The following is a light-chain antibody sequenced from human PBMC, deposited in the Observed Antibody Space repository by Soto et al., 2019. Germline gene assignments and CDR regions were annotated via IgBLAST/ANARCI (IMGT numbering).Light chain of an antibody. J-gene: IGKJ4*01. CDR3: QQYNDWPLT. Sequence: EIVMTQSPATLSVSPGERATLSCRASQSVSSNLAWYQQKPGQAPSLISYDISARATGIPTRFSGSGSGTEFTLTISSLQSEDFAVYYCQQYNDWPLTFGGGTKVEIK. CDR2: DIS. V-gene: IGKV3D-15*01. CDR1: QSVSSN.